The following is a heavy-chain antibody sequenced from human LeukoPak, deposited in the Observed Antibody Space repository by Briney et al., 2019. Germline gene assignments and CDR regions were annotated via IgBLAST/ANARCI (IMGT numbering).Heavy chain of an antibody. CDR2: IYYSGST. D-gene: IGHD6-25*01. J-gene: IGHJ5*02. Sequence: SETLSLTCTVSGGSISSYYWSWIRQPPGKGLEWIGYIYYSGSTNYNPSLKSRVTISVDTSKNRFSLKLSSVTAADTAVYYCARAVQPAGPWFDPWGQGTLVTVSS. V-gene: IGHV4-59*01. CDR3: ARAVQPAGPWFDP. CDR1: GGSISSYY.